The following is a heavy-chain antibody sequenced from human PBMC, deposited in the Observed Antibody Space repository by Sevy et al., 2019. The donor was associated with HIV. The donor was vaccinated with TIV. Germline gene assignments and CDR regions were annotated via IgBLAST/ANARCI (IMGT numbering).Heavy chain of an antibody. CDR1: GFTFSSYS. V-gene: IGHV3-21*01. Sequence: GGSLRLSCAASGFTFSSYSMNWVRQAPGKGLEWVSSISSSSSYIYYADSVKGRFTISRDNAKNSLYLQMNSLRAEDTAVYYCARDWGVRFLGGRYFDLWGRGTLVTVSS. J-gene: IGHJ2*01. CDR3: ARDWGVRFLGGRYFDL. D-gene: IGHD3-3*01. CDR2: ISSSSSYI.